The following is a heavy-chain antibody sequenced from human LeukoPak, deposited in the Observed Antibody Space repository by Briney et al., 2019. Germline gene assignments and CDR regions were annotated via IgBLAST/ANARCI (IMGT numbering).Heavy chain of an antibody. V-gene: IGHV3-21*01. CDR1: GFTFSSYS. CDR2: ISSSSSYI. D-gene: IGHD3-3*01. J-gene: IGHJ5*02. CDR3: ARGRYYDFWSGYPPLTSNWFDP. Sequence: GGSLRLSCAASGFTFSSYSMNWVRQAPGKGLKWVSSISSSSSYIYYADSVKGRFTISRDNAKNSLYLQMNSLRAEDTAVYYCARGRYYDFWSGYPPLTSNWFDPWGQGTLVTVSS.